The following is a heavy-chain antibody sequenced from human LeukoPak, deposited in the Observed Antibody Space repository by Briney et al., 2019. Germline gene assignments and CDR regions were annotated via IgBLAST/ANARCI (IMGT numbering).Heavy chain of an antibody. CDR1: GYTFTSYD. CDR2: MNPNSGNT. V-gene: IGHV1-8*01. CDR3: ARGDRIAARPGGVGY. J-gene: IGHJ4*02. D-gene: IGHD6-6*01. Sequence: ASVKVSFKASGYTFTSYDINWVRQATGQGLEWMGWMNPNSGNTGYAQKFQGRVTMTRNTSISTAYMELSSLRSEDTAVYYCARGDRIAARPGGVGYWGQGTLVTVSS.